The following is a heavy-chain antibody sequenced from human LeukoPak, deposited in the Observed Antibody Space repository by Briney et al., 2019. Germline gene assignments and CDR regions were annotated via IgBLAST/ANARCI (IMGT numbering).Heavy chain of an antibody. J-gene: IGHJ4*02. D-gene: IGHD1-26*01. Sequence: SETLSLTCTVSGGSIISYYWSWIRQSPQKGLEWIAYIHSRGKTNYNPSLKSRVTMSVDTSKNQFSLKVTSMTAADTGVYYCTRSFPGIVGAADFWGQGTLVTVSS. CDR1: GGSIISYY. V-gene: IGHV4-59*01. CDR2: IHSRGKT. CDR3: TRSFPGIVGAADF.